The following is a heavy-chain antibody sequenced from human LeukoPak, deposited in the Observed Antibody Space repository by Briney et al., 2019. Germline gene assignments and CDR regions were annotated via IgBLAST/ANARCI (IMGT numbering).Heavy chain of an antibody. D-gene: IGHD1-14*01. V-gene: IGHV3-66*03. CDR1: EIGVYEYY. CDR3: TRDRAVNHDWVELDP. J-gene: IGHJ5*02. Sequence: GGCQGLLHADPEIGVYEYYVSLGRQAPGKRLEWVGLIRDSGEAFYADFARGRFAISRDESENTLYLQMNSLRVEDTAVYFCTRDRAVNHDWVELDPSGQGTPVIVSS. CDR2: IRDSGEA.